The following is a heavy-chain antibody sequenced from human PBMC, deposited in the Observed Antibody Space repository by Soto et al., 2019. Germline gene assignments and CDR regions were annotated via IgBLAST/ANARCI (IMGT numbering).Heavy chain of an antibody. CDR3: ARGVSNSGAYYTGPSAYDL. J-gene: IGHJ3*01. CDR2: TVPVIDTS. Sequence: QVQLVQSGAVVKKPGSSVEVSCQASGCTFSGYGISWVRQDPGQGLEWMGGTVPVIDTSQYAPRFQGRVTITTDKSTSTAYMELSSVTSDETAIYFCARGVSNSGAYYTGPSAYDLWGQGTLVIVSS. CDR1: GCTFSGYG. V-gene: IGHV1-69*06. D-gene: IGHD3-10*01.